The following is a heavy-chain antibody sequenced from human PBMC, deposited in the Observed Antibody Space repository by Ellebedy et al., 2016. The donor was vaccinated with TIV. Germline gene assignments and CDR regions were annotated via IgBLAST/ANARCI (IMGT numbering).Heavy chain of an antibody. CDR1: GGSVSPFY. Sequence: MPSETLSLTCTVSGGSVSPFYWNWIRQPPGKGLEWMGDIYYTGLTNSNPSLNNRVIISVDTSKNEVSLRLSSVTAADTAVYYCARRTSSFGLGFYYGMDVWGQGTTVTVS. J-gene: IGHJ6*02. V-gene: IGHV4-59*08. D-gene: IGHD3-10*01. CDR3: ARRTSSFGLGFYYGMDV. CDR2: IYYTGLT.